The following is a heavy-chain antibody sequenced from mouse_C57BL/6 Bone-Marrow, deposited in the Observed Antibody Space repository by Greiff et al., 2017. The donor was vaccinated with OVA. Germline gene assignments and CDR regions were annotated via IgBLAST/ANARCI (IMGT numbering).Heavy chain of an antibody. CDR2: INPGSGGT. Sequence: VQLQESGAELVRPGTSVKVSCKASGYAFTNYLIEWVKQRPGQGLEWIGVINPGSGGTNYNEKFKGKATLTADKSSSTAYMQLSSLTYEDSKVYFCARDYMDYWGKGTSVTVSS. CDR3: ARDYMDY. D-gene: IGHD2-4*01. V-gene: IGHV1-54*01. CDR1: GYAFTNYL. J-gene: IGHJ4*01.